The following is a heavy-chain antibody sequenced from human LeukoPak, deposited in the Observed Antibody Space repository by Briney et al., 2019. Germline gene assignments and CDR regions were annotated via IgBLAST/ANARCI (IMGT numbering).Heavy chain of an antibody. CDR3: ARVQPGYTFDY. J-gene: IGHJ4*02. CDR1: GFTFSSYA. CDR2: ISSNGGST. V-gene: IGHV3-64*01. Sequence: PGGSLRLSCAASGFTFSSYAMHWVRQAPGKGLEYVSAISSNGGSTYYANSVKGRFTISRDNSKNTLYLQMGSLRAEDMAVYYCARVQPGYTFDYWGQGTLVTVS. D-gene: IGHD2-2*02.